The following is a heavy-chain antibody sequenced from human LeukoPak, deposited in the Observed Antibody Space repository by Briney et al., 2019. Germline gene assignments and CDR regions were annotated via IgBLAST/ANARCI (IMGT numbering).Heavy chain of an antibody. Sequence: PSQTLSLTCTVSGGSISIGDYYWRWLRQPPGKGLEWIGYIYYSGSTYYNPSLKSRVTISVDTSKNQFSLKLSSVTAADTAVYYCARVAGTTSDAFDIWGQGTMVTVSS. D-gene: IGHD4-17*01. V-gene: IGHV4-30-4*01. CDR1: GGSISIGDYY. J-gene: IGHJ3*02. CDR3: ARVAGTTSDAFDI. CDR2: IYYSGST.